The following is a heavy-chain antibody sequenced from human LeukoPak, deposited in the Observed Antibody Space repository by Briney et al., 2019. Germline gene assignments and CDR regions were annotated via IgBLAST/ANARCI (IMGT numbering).Heavy chain of an antibody. CDR3: ARERRRYYDSSGYSNYFDY. CDR2: INHSGST. J-gene: IGHJ4*02. CDR1: GGSFSGYY. Sequence: PSGTLSLTCAVYGGSFSGYYWSWIRQPPGKGLEWIGEINHSGSTNYNPSLKSRVTISVDTSKNQFSLKLSSVTAADTAVYYCARERRRYYDSSGYSNYFDYWGQGTLVTVSS. D-gene: IGHD3-22*01. V-gene: IGHV4-34*01.